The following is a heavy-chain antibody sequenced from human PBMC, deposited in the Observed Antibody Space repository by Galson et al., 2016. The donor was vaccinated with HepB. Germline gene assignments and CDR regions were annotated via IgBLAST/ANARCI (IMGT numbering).Heavy chain of an antibody. J-gene: IGHJ4*02. Sequence: QSGAEVKKPGESLKISCKGSGYMFTDYWIGWVRQMPGKGLDWMGIIYPGESDARYSPSFQGQVTISADNSISTAYLQWSSLKASDTAMYYCVRHRRGYHGANSFVWGYGLRTYPVELAYWGQGTLVTVSS. CDR2: IYPGESDA. CDR1: GYMFTDYW. D-gene: IGHD4/OR15-4a*01. V-gene: IGHV5-51*01. CDR3: VRHRRGYHGANSFVWGYGLRTYPVELAY.